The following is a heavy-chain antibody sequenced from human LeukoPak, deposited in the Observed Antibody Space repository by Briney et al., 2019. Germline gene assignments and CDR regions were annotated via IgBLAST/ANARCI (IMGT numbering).Heavy chain of an antibody. D-gene: IGHD6-13*01. Sequence: GASVKVSCKASGGTFSSYAISWVRQAPGQGLEWMGGIIPIFGTANYAQKFQGRVTITTDESTSTAYMELSSLRAEDTALYYCAKDIFPGVPVSSWYGFDYWGQGTLVTVSS. CDR1: GGTFSSYA. J-gene: IGHJ4*02. CDR3: AKDIFPGVPVSSWYGFDY. CDR2: IIPIFGTA. V-gene: IGHV1-69*05.